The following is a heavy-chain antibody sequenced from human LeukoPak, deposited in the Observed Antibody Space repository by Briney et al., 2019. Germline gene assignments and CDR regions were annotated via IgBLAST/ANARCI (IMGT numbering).Heavy chain of an antibody. CDR1: SGSLSGHY. Sequence: ETLSLTCAVYSGSLSGHYWSWVRQPPGKGLEWVANIKPDGGEKYYVDSVKGRFTISRDNAKNSLYLQLNSLRAGDTAVYYCARGAPYCSPTSCIGLDYWGQGTLVAVSS. CDR3: ARGAPYCSPTSCIGLDY. D-gene: IGHD2-2*01. CDR2: IKPDGGEK. J-gene: IGHJ4*02. V-gene: IGHV3-7*01.